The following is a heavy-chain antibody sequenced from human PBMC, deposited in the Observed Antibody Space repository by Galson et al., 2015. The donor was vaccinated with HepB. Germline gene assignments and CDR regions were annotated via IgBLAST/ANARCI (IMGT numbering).Heavy chain of an antibody. D-gene: IGHD3-16*01. V-gene: IGHV3-23*01. Sequence: SLRLSCAASGFTFSSYAMSWVRQAPGKGLEWVSAISGSGGSTYYADSVKGRFTISRDNSKNTLYLQMNSLRAEDTAVYYCASFGGYGGAITDFDYWGQGTLVTVSS. CDR2: ISGSGGST. CDR1: GFTFSSYA. J-gene: IGHJ4*02. CDR3: ASFGGYGGAITDFDY.